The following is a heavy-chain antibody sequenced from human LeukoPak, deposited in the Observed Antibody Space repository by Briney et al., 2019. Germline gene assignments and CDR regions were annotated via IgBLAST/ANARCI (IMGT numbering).Heavy chain of an antibody. D-gene: IGHD1-1*01. V-gene: IGHV3-11*04. CDR1: GFNFSAYY. J-gene: IGHJ4*02. CDR2: ISATGTSK. CDR3: ARDAAYDRTGYDS. Sequence: PVGSLRLSCAASGFNFSAYYMNWVRQAPGKGLECVAYISATGTSKYYAHSVKGRFSISRDNAQNFLYLEMSSLIVEDTAVYYCARDAAYDRTGYDSWGQGTLVIVSS.